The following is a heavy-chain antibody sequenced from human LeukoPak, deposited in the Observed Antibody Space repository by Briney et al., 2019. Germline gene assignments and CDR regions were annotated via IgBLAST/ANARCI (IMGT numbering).Heavy chain of an antibody. CDR3: ARDRLTMIVENAFDI. CDR1: GFTFSSYS. V-gene: IGHV3-21*01. J-gene: IGHJ3*02. D-gene: IGHD3-22*01. CDR2: ISSTGSYI. Sequence: PVGSLRLSCAASGFTFSSYSMNWVRQAPGKGLEWGSSISSTGSYIYYADSVKGRFTIFRDNAKKSLFLQINRLRAEDTAVYFCARDRLTMIVENAFDIRGQGTMVIVSS.